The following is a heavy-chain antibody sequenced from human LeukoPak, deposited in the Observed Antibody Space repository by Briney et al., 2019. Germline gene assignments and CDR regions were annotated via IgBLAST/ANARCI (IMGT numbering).Heavy chain of an antibody. D-gene: IGHD3-10*01. J-gene: IGHJ4*02. CDR3: AKEWYVGSPPDY. V-gene: IGHV3-30*18. CDR1: GFTFSSYG. CDR2: ISYDGSNK. Sequence: SGRSLRLSCAASGFTFSSYGMHWVRQAPGKGLEWVAVISYDGSNKYYADSVKGRFTISRDNSRNTLYLQMNSLRPEDTALYYCAKEWYVGSPPDYWGQGTQVTVSS.